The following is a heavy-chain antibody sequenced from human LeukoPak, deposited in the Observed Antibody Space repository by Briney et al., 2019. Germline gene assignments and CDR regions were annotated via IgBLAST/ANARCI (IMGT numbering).Heavy chain of an antibody. V-gene: IGHV1-2*02. CDR3: ARDLRGSSTSSDYYYYYMDV. D-gene: IGHD2-2*01. CDR2: INPNSGGT. J-gene: IGHJ6*03. CDR1: GYTFTDNA. Sequence: ASVKVSCKASGYTFTDNAMNWVRQAPGQGLEWMGWINPNSGGTNYAQKFQGRVTMTRDTSISTAYMELSRLRSDDTAVYYCARDLRGSSTSSDYYYYYMDVWGKGTTVTVSS.